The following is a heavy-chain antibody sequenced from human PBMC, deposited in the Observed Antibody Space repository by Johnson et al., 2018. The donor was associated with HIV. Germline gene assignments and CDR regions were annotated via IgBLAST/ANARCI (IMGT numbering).Heavy chain of an antibody. V-gene: IGHV3-20*04. CDR3: ARDGPVDWVAALDS. CDR1: GFKFDDYG. D-gene: IGHD3-9*01. CDR2: INWNGGRT. Sequence: VQLVESGGGVVRPGGSLRLSCAASGFKFDDYGMSWVRQAPGKGLEWVSGINWNGGRTGYADSVKGRFTISRDNAKNSLYLQMHSLRAEDTAVYYCARDGPVDWVAALDSWGQGTLVTVSS. J-gene: IGHJ3*02.